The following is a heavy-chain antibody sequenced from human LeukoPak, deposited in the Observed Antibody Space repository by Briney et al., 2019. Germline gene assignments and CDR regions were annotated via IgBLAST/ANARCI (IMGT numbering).Heavy chain of an antibody. CDR2: INPNSGGT. D-gene: IGHD3-10*02. CDR1: RYTFTGYY. V-gene: IGHV1-2*02. Sequence: GASVKVSCKASRYTFTGYYMHWVRQAPGQGLEWMGWINPNSGGTNYAQRFQGRVTMTSETPTSTVYMELSSLRSEDTAVYYCARVDRAVRFEYWGQGTLVAVSS. J-gene: IGHJ4*02. CDR3: ARVDRAVRFEY.